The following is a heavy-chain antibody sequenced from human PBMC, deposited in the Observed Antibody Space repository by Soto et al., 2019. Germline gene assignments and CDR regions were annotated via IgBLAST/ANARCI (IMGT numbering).Heavy chain of an antibody. CDR1: GGSISSGSYH. J-gene: IGHJ4*02. V-gene: IGHV4-31*03. D-gene: IGHD1-26*01. CDR3: ARVEGSSYYFRHDC. CDR2: IYYSGSS. Sequence: SETLSLTCTVSGGSISSGSYHWSWIRKHPGKGLEWIGNIYYSGSSYYNPSLKSRATISIDTSKDQFSLRLGSVTAAATAVYYCARVEGSSYYFRHDCWGRGTLVTVSS.